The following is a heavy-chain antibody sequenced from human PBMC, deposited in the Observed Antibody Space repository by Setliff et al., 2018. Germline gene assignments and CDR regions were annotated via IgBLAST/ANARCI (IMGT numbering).Heavy chain of an antibody. D-gene: IGHD3-3*01. CDR1: GYTFTSYD. J-gene: IGHJ3*02. V-gene: IGHV1-8*03. Sequence: ASVKVSCKASGYTFTSYDINWVRQATGQGLEWMGWMNPNSGNTGYAQKFQERRTITRDMSTSTAYMELSSLRSEDTAVYYCAAANFWSGYLFHAFDIWGQGTMVTVSS. CDR3: AAANFWSGYLFHAFDI. CDR2: MNPNSGNT.